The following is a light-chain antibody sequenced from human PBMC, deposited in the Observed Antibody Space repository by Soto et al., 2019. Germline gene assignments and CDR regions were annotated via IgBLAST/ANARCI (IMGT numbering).Light chain of an antibody. V-gene: IGKV3-11*01. CDR1: QSVSSY. Sequence: EIVLTQSPATLSLSPGERATLSCRASQSVSSYLAWYQQKPGQAPRLLIYDASTRATGIPARFSGSGSGTEFTLTISSLQSEDFATYYCLQDYNYPRTFGQGTKVDIK. J-gene: IGKJ1*01. CDR2: DAS. CDR3: LQDYNYPRT.